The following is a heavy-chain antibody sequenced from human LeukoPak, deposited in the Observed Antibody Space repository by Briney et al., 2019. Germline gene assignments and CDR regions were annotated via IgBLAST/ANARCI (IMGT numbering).Heavy chain of an antibody. Sequence: GRSLRLSCAASGFTFSSYGMHWVRQAPGKGLEWVAVIWYDGSNKYYADSVKGRFTISRDNSKNTLYLQMNSLRAEDTGVYYCAMRGLGYWGRGTLVTVSS. CDR2: IWYDGSNK. V-gene: IGHV3-33*01. D-gene: IGHD3-10*01. J-gene: IGHJ4*02. CDR1: GFTFSSYG. CDR3: AMRGLGY.